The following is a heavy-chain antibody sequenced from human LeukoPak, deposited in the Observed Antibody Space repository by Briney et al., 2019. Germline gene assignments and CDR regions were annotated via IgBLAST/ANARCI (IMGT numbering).Heavy chain of an antibody. CDR1: GGSISSYY. Sequence: SETLSLTCTVSGGSISSYYWSWIRQPPGKGLEWIGYIYYSGSTNYNPSLKSRVTISVDTSKNQFSLKLTSVTAADTAVYHCARDGAYYGSGTTNFDYWGQGTLVTVSS. CDR2: IYYSGST. CDR3: ARDGAYYGSGTTNFDY. V-gene: IGHV4-59*12. J-gene: IGHJ4*02. D-gene: IGHD3-10*01.